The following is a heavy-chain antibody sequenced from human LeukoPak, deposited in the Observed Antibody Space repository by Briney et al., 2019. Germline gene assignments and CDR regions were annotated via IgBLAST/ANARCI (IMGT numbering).Heavy chain of an antibody. CDR2: IYSGGST. D-gene: IGHD4-23*01. CDR3: AKEYGGNSGYYYYMDV. V-gene: IGHV3-NL1*01. CDR1: GFTFDDYA. J-gene: IGHJ6*03. Sequence: GGSLRLSCAASGFTFDDYAMHWVRQAPGKGLEWVSVIYSGGSTYYADSVKGRFTISRDNSKNTLYLQMNSLRAEDTAVYYCAKEYGGNSGYYYYMDVWGKGTTVTVSS.